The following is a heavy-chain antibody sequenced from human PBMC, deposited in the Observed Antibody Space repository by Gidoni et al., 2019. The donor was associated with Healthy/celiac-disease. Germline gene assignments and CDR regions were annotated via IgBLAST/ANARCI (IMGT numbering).Heavy chain of an antibody. D-gene: IGHD1-20*01. CDR1: GGSISSGGSY. CDR3: ARGKGMSYYYGMDV. V-gene: IGHV4-31*01. CDR2: IYYSGST. Sequence: QVQLQESGPGLVKPSQTLSLTCTVSGGSISSGGSYWSWIRQHPGKGLEWIGYIYYSGSTYYNPSLKSLVTISVDTSKNQFSLKLSSVTAADTAVYYCARGKGMSYYYGMDVWGQGTTVTVSS. J-gene: IGHJ6*02.